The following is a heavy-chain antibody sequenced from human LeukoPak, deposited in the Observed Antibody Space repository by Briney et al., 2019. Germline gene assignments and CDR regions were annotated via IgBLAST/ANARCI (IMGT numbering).Heavy chain of an antibody. Sequence: GGSLRLSCVASGFTFSSSSMNWVRQAPGKGLEWISYISSDSNIIYYADSVKGRFTISRDNAKNALYLQMNSLRAEDTAVYYCARTFDYWGQGTLVTVSS. J-gene: IGHJ4*02. CDR2: ISSDSNII. CDR3: ARTFDY. V-gene: IGHV3-48*04. CDR1: GFTFSSSS.